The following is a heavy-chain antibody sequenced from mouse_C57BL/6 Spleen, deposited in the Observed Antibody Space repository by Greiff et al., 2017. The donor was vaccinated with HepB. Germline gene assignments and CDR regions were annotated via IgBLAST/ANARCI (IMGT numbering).Heavy chain of an antibody. CDR3: ARERVFGYWYFDV. CDR2: IDPSDSYT. V-gene: IGHV1-50*01. J-gene: IGHJ1*03. Sequence: QVQLQQPGAELVKPGASVKLSCKASGYTFTSYWMQWVKQRPGQGLEWIGEIDPSDSYTNYNQKFKGKATLTVDTSSRTAYMQLSSLTSEDSAVYYCARERVFGYWYFDVWGTGTTVTVSS. CDR1: GYTFTSYW.